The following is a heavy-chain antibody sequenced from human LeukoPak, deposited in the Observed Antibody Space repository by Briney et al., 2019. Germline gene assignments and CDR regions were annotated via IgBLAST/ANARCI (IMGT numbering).Heavy chain of an antibody. CDR1: GYTFTGYY. CDR3: ARTPRRGYYYDSSGYYFFDY. Sequence: GASVKVSCKASGYTFTGYYMHWVRQAPGQGLEWMGWINPNSGGTNYAQKFQGRVTMTRDTSISTAYMELSRLRSDDTAVYYCARTPRRGYYYDSSGYYFFDYWGQGTLVIVSS. J-gene: IGHJ4*02. D-gene: IGHD3-22*01. V-gene: IGHV1-2*02. CDR2: INPNSGGT.